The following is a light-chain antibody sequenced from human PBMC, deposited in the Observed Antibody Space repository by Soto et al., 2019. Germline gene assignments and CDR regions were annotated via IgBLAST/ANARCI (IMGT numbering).Light chain of an antibody. Sequence: EIVMTRSRATRSASPGEQATLSCRASQSVSSNLAWYQQKPGQAPRLLIYGASTRATGIPARFSGSGSGTEFTLTISSLQSEDFAVYYCQQYNNWPGTFGQGTKV. J-gene: IGKJ1*01. V-gene: IGKV3-15*01. CDR1: QSVSSN. CDR2: GAS. CDR3: QQYNNWPGT.